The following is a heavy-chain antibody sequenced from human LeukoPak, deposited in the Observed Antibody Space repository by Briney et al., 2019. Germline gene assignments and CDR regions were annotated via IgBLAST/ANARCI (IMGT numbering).Heavy chain of an antibody. CDR2: ISSSSSYI. CDR1: GFTFSSYN. Sequence: GGSLRLSCAASGFTFSSYNMNWVRQAPGKGLEWVSFISSSSSYIYYADSVKGRFTISRDNAKNSLYLQMNSLSAEDTAVYYCTRCRYYGSGSCFFDYWGQGTLVTVSS. V-gene: IGHV3-21*01. J-gene: IGHJ4*02. D-gene: IGHD3-10*01. CDR3: TRCRYYGSGSCFFDY.